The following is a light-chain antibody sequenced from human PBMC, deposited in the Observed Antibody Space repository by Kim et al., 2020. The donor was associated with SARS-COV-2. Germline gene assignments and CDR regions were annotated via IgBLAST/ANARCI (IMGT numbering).Light chain of an antibody. CDR2: QDS. V-gene: IGLV3-1*01. CDR3: QAWDSSTASYV. J-gene: IGLJ1*01. CDR1: KLGDKY. Sequence: PGQTASITSSGDKLGDKYACWYQQKPGESPVVVIYQDSKGHAGIPKRVSSSKSENKATLTISGTQAMDEADYYCQAWDSSTASYVFGTGTKVTVL.